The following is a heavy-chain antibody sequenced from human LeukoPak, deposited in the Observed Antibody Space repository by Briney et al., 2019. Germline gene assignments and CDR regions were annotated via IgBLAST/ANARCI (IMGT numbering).Heavy chain of an antibody. D-gene: IGHD1-26*01. Sequence: PSETLSLTCTVSGGSISSSSYYWGWIRQPPGKGLEWIGSIYYSGSTYYNPSLKSRVTIYVDKSKNQFSLKLSSVTAADTAVYYCARRSSGATRCYFDYWGQGTLVTVSS. J-gene: IGHJ4*02. CDR3: ARRSSGATRCYFDY. CDR1: GGSISSSSYY. CDR2: IYYSGST. V-gene: IGHV4-39*01.